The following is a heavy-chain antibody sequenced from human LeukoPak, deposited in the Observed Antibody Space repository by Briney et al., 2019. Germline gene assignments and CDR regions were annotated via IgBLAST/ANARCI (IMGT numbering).Heavy chain of an antibody. D-gene: IGHD3-10*01. CDR2: VYSSGAA. CDR1: GGSMNSYY. V-gene: IGHV4-4*07. CDR3: ARGSGRFSSGVDY. J-gene: IGHJ4*02. Sequence: PSETLSLTCTVSGGSMNSYYWSWIRHPAGQALEYIGRVYSSGAANYNPSLKSRITMSLDTSRNQFSLKMNSVTAADTAVYYCARGSGRFSSGVDYWGQGTLVTVSS.